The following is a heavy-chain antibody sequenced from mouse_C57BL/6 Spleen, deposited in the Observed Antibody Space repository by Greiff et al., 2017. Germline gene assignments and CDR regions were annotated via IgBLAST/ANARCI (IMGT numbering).Heavy chain of an antibody. J-gene: IGHJ4*01. Sequence: VQGVESDAELVKPGASVKISCKVSGYTFTDHTIHWMKQRPEQGLEWIGYIYPRDGSTKYNEKFKGKATLTADKSSSTAYMQLNSLTSEDSAVYFCARCPYDDDGCMDYWGQGTSVTVSS. CDR1: GYTFTDHT. CDR3: ARCPYDDDGCMDY. V-gene: IGHV1-78*01. CDR2: IYPRDGST. D-gene: IGHD2-4*01.